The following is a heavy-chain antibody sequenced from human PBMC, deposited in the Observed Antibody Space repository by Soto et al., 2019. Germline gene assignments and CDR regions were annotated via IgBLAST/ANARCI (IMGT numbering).Heavy chain of an antibody. Sequence: ESGGGVVQPGRSLRLSCAASGFTFGSYAMHWVRQAPGRGLEWVAIIWYDGSEKYYADSVKGRFTISRDNSRNTLYLQMNSLRAEDTARYYCARGILTGGKWLDPWGQGTLVTVSS. V-gene: IGHV3-33*01. D-gene: IGHD3-9*01. CDR1: GFTFGSYA. CDR2: IWYDGSEK. CDR3: ARGILTGGKWLDP. J-gene: IGHJ5*02.